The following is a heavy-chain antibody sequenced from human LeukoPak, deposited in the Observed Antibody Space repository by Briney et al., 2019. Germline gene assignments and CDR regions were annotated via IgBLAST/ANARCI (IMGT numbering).Heavy chain of an antibody. CDR1: GGSISSYY. J-gene: IGHJ4*02. D-gene: IGHD6-19*01. CDR3: ARVAVAGRPVDY. Sequence: SETLSLTCTVSGGSISSYYWSWIRQPPGKGLEWIGYIYYSGSTNYNPSLKSRVAISIDTSKNQFSLKLSSVTAADTAVYYCARVAVAGRPVDYWGQGTLVTVSS. V-gene: IGHV4-59*01. CDR2: IYYSGST.